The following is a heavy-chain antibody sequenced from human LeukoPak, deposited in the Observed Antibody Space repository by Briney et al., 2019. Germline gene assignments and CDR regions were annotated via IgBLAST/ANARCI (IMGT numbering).Heavy chain of an antibody. V-gene: IGHV4-30-2*01. CDR2: IYHSGST. CDR1: GGSISSGGYY. CDR3: ARAMAHYYYMDV. J-gene: IGHJ6*03. D-gene: IGHD5-24*01. Sequence: SETLSLTCTVSGGSISSGGYYWSWIRQPPGKGLEWIGYIYHSGSTYYNPSLKSRVTISVDRSKNQFSLKLSSVTAADTAVYYCARAMAHYYYMDVWGKGTTVTVSS.